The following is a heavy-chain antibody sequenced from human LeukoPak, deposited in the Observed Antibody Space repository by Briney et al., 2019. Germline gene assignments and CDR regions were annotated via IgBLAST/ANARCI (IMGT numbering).Heavy chain of an antibody. V-gene: IGHV3-43*02. D-gene: IGHD6-19*01. J-gene: IGHJ4*02. Sequence: GGSLRLSCVVSGFTFDDYAMHWVRQGPGKGLEWVSLISGDGGRTYYAHSVKGRFTISRDNSKNSLYLEMNSLRTEDTALYYCAKDILSGFYETFDYWGQGTLVTVSS. CDR2: ISGDGGRT. CDR3: AKDILSGFYETFDY. CDR1: GFTFDDYA.